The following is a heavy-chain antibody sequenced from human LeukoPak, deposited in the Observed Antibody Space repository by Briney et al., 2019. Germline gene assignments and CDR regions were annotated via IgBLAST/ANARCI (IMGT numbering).Heavy chain of an antibody. CDR2: IIPIFGTA. J-gene: IGHJ4*02. CDR3: AFPGAYCGGDCYIRY. Sequence: ASVKVSCKASGGTFSSYAISWVRQAPGQGLEWMGGIIPIFGTANYAQKFQGRVTITADESTSTAYMELSSLRSEDTAVYYCAFPGAYCGGDCYIRYWGQGTLVTVSS. V-gene: IGHV1-69*13. CDR1: GGTFSSYA. D-gene: IGHD2-21*01.